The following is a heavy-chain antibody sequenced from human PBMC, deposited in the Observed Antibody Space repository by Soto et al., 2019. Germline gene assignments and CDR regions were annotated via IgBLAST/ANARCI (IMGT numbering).Heavy chain of an antibody. CDR1: GFTFSSYG. D-gene: IGHD1-26*01. J-gene: IGHJ3*02. CDR3: ASHLGPSQWELRGSAFDI. V-gene: IGHV3-33*01. CDR2: IWYDGSNK. Sequence: GGSLRLSCAASGFTFSSYGMHWVRQAPGKGLEWVAVIWYDGSNKYYADSVKGRFTISRDNSKNTLYLQMNSLRAEDTAVYYCASHLGPSQWELRGSAFDIWGQGTMVTVSS.